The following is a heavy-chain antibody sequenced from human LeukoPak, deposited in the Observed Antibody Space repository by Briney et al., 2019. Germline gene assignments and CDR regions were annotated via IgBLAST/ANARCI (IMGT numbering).Heavy chain of an antibody. J-gene: IGHJ4*02. CDR1: GFTFSGYA. CDR2: TSPNGGST. Sequence: GGSLRLSCSASGFTFSGYAMHWVRQAPGKGLEYVSATSPNGGSTYYADSVRGRFSISRDNSKNTLYLQMSSLRAEDTAVYYCVPKGTEGYWGQGTLVTVSS. CDR3: VPKGTEGY. V-gene: IGHV3-64D*06.